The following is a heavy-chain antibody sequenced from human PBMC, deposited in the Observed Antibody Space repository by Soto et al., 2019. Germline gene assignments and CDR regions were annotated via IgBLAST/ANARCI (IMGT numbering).Heavy chain of an antibody. D-gene: IGHD3-3*01. CDR1: GGSFSGYY. Sequence: QVQLQQWGAGLLKPSETLSLTCAVYGGSFSGYYWSWIRQPPGKGLEWIGEINHSGSTNYNPSLRSRVTISVDTSKNQFSLTPSSETAAVKAVYYCARAHTRDFWSGDFYYLDYWGQGTLVTVSS. CDR3: ARAHTRDFWSGDFYYLDY. CDR2: INHSGST. J-gene: IGHJ4*02. V-gene: IGHV4-34*01.